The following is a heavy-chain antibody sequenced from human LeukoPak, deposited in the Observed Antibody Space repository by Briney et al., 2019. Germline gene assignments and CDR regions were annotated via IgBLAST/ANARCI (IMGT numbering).Heavy chain of an antibody. CDR1: GFTFSSYA. CDR3: AKSPYIIEQPHPPDAFDI. V-gene: IGHV3-23*01. J-gene: IGHJ3*02. D-gene: IGHD6-13*01. Sequence: GGSLRLSCAASGFTFSSYAMSWVRQAPGKGLEWVSAISGSGGSTYYADSVKGRFTISRDNSKNTLYLQMNSLRAEDTAVYYCAKSPYIIEQPHPPDAFDIWSQGTMVTVSS. CDR2: ISGSGGST.